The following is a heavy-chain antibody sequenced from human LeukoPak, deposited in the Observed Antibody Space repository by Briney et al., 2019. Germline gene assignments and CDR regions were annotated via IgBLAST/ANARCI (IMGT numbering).Heavy chain of an antibody. V-gene: IGHV3-30*18. D-gene: IGHD6-13*01. CDR1: GFTFSSYV. Sequence: GRSLRLFCAASGFTFSSYVMHWVRQAPGKGLEWVAVISYDGSNKYYTDSVKGRFTISRDNSKNTLYLQMNSLRAEDTAVYYCAKAKWSDSSSPDVFDIWGQGGMVSVSS. J-gene: IGHJ3*02. CDR2: ISYDGSNK. CDR3: AKAKWSDSSSPDVFDI.